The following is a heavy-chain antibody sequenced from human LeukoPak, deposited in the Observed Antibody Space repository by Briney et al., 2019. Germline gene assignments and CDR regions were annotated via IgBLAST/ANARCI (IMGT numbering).Heavy chain of an antibody. CDR3: ARRVPSQVITDYFDY. D-gene: IGHD3-16*01. CDR1: GFTFSSYS. Sequence: GGSLRLSCAASGFTFSSYSMNWVRQAPGKGLEWVSYISSSSSTIYYADSVKGRFTISRDNAKNSLYLQMNSLRAEDTAVYYCARRVPSQVITDYFDYWGQGTLVTVSS. CDR2: ISSSSSTI. J-gene: IGHJ4*02. V-gene: IGHV3-48*01.